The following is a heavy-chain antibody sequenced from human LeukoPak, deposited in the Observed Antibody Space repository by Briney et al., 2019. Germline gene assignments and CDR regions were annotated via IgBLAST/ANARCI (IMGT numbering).Heavy chain of an antibody. CDR2: IYWDDDK. CDR1: GFSLSTSGVG. V-gene: IGHV2-5*02. Sequence: SGPTLVNPTQTLTLTCTFSGFSLSTSGVGVGWIRQPPGKALEWLALIYWDDDKRYSPSLKSRLTITKDTSKSQVVLTMTNMDPVDTATYYCAHRRAYCGGDCYPDAFDIWGQGTMVTVSS. J-gene: IGHJ3*02. D-gene: IGHD2-21*02. CDR3: AHRRAYCGGDCYPDAFDI.